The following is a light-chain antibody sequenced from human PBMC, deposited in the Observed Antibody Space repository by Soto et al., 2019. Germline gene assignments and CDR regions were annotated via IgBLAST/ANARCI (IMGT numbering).Light chain of an antibody. CDR1: SSNIGAGYD. Sequence: QPVLTQPPSVSGAPGQRVTISCTGSSSNIGAGYDVHWYQQLPGTAPKLLIHGNSNRPSGVPDRFSGSKSGTSASLAITGLQAEDEADYYCQSYDSSLSGGVFGTGTKLTVL. CDR3: QSYDSSLSGGV. CDR2: GNS. V-gene: IGLV1-40*01. J-gene: IGLJ1*01.